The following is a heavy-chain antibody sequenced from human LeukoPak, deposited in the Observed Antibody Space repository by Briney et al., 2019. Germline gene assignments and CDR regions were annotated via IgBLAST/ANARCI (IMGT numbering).Heavy chain of an antibody. Sequence: SVEVSCKASGGTFSSYAISWVRQAPGQGLEWMGGIIPIFGTANYAQKFQGRVTITADKSTSTAYMELSSLRSEDTAVYYCATSIAAADSTQNWFDPWGQGTLVTVSS. J-gene: IGHJ5*02. CDR1: GGTFSSYA. D-gene: IGHD6-13*01. CDR2: IIPIFGTA. CDR3: ATSIAAADSTQNWFDP. V-gene: IGHV1-69*06.